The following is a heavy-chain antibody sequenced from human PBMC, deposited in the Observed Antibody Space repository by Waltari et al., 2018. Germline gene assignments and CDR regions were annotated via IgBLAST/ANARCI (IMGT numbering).Heavy chain of an antibody. J-gene: IGHJ4*02. V-gene: IGHV4-38-2*01. D-gene: IGHD5-18*01. Sequence: QVQLQESGPGLVKPSETLSLTCAVSGYSISSGYYWGWIRQPPGKGLEWIGSIYHSGSPSYNPSLKSRVTISVYTSKNQFSLKLSSVTAADTAVYYCARQGSYGSFDYWGQGTLVTVSS. CDR3: ARQGSYGSFDY. CDR2: IYHSGSP. CDR1: GYSISSGYY.